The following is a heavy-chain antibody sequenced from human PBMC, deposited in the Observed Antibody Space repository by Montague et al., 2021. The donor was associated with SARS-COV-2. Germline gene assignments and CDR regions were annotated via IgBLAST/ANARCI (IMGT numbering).Heavy chain of an antibody. J-gene: IGHJ4*02. D-gene: IGHD1-26*01. V-gene: IGHV3-23*01. CDR3: AKLSGGSYLHYFEY. CDR2: ISGNGDPDTT. Sequence: SLRLSCATSGFTFRNYAMTWVRQAPGKGLEWVSTISGNGDPDTTYYADSVKGRFTISRDISKNTLYLQMNSLRAGDTAVYYCAKLSGGSYLHYFEYWGQGTLVTVSS. CDR1: GFTFRNYA.